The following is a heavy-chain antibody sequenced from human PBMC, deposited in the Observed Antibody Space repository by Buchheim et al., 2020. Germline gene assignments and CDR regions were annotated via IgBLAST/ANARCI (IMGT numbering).Heavy chain of an antibody. Sequence: QQQLQESGPGLVKPSETLSLTCTVSGGSISNSDSYYWGWIRQPPGKGLEWIGSIYYGGSTYYNPSLKSRVTISVDTSKNQVSLKLSSVTAADTAVYYCARQITMVRGLTVNDYYYMDVWGKGTT. CDR2: IYYGGST. D-gene: IGHD3-10*01. J-gene: IGHJ6*03. CDR1: GGSISNSDSYY. V-gene: IGHV4-39*01. CDR3: ARQITMVRGLTVNDYYYMDV.